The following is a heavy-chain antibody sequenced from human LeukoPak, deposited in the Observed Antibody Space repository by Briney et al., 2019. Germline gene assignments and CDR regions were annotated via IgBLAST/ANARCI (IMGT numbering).Heavy chain of an antibody. D-gene: IGHD3-10*01. CDR1: GFSFSDAW. J-gene: IGHJ4*02. CDR3: TTYGSGRKFDY. V-gene: IGHV3-15*04. CDR2: IESKTDGGTT. Sequence: GGSLRLSCAASGFSFSDAWMSWVRQIPGKGLEWVGRIESKTDGGTTDYAAPVKGRFTISRDDSTNTLYLQMNSLKSEDTAVXXCTTYGSGRKFDYWGQGILVTVSS.